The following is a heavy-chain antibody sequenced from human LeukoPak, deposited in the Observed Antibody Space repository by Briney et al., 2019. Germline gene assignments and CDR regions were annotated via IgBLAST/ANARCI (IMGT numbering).Heavy chain of an antibody. CDR2: ISWNSGSI. D-gene: IGHD2-21*01. V-gene: IGHV3-9*01. CDR1: GFTFSSYA. CDR3: AKDFLSEVYSDYMDV. Sequence: GGSLRLSCAASGFTFSSYAMSWVRQAPGKGLEWVSGISWNSGSIGYADSVKGRFTISRDNAKNSLYLQMNSLRAEDTALYYCAKDFLSEVYSDYMDVWGKGTTVTVSS. J-gene: IGHJ6*03.